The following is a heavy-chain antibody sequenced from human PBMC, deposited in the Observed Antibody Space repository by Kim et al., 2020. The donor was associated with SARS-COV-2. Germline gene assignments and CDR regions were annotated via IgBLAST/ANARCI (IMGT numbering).Heavy chain of an antibody. Sequence: GGSLRLSCAASGFTFSSYAMSWVRQAPGKGLEWVSVIYSGGSSTYYADSVKGRFTISRDNSKNTLYLQMNSLIAEDTAVYYCAKDFGSSWYPPFDPWGQGTLVTVSS. CDR1: GFTFSSYA. D-gene: IGHD6-13*01. V-gene: IGHV3-23*03. CDR2: IYSGGSST. CDR3: AKDFGSSWYPPFDP. J-gene: IGHJ5*02.